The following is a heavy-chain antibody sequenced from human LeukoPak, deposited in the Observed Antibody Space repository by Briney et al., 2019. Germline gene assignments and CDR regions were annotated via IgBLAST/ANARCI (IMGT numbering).Heavy chain of an antibody. CDR2: IRYDGSNK. CDR1: GFTFSSYG. V-gene: IGHV3-30*02. J-gene: IGHJ6*02. CDR3: AKDLLVATIRPYYGVDV. Sequence: GGSLRLSCAASGFTFSSYGMHWVRQAPGKGLEWVAFIRYDGSNKYYADSVKGRFTISRDNSKNTLYLQMNSLRAEDTAVYYCAKDLLVATIRPYYGVDVWGQGTTVTVSS. D-gene: IGHD5-12*01.